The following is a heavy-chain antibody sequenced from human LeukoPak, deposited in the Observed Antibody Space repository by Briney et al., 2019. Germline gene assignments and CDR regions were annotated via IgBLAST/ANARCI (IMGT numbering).Heavy chain of an antibody. Sequence: SETQSLTCTVSGDFISSSSYYWGWIRQPPGKELEWIGSIYYSGSTYYNPSLNSRVTISVDTSKNQFSLKLSSVTAANTAVYYCARDYLGGNPDAFDIWGQGTMVTVSS. D-gene: IGHD4-23*01. CDR1: GDFISSSSYY. J-gene: IGHJ3*02. V-gene: IGHV4-39*07. CDR2: IYYSGST. CDR3: ARDYLGGNPDAFDI.